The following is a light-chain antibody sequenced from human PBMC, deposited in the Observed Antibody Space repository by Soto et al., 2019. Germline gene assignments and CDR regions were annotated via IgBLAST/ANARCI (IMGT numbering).Light chain of an antibody. J-gene: IGLJ1*01. CDR1: SSDVGGYNY. CDR3: NSYAGTRNSLV. V-gene: IGLV2-8*01. Sequence: QSALTQPPSASGSPGQSVTISCTGTSSDVGGYNYVSWYQQHPGKAPKLMIYESNNRPSGVPDRFSGSRSGKTASASLTVSGLQAEDEADYYCNSYAGTRNSLVFGTGTKVTVL. CDR2: ESN.